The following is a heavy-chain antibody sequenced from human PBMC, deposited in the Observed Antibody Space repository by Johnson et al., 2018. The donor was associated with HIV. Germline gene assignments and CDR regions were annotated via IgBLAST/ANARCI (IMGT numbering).Heavy chain of an antibody. J-gene: IGHJ3*02. CDR1: GFTFSSYA. CDR3: ARDHIAAALGAFDI. CDR2: IYSGGST. Sequence: VQLVESGGGVVQPGRSLRLSCAASGFTFSSYAMSWVRQAPGKGLEWVSVIYSGGSTYYADSAKGSFTISRDNSKNTLYLQMNSLRAEDTAVYYCARDHIAAALGAFDIWGQWTMVTVSS. D-gene: IGHD6-13*01. V-gene: IGHV3-66*01.